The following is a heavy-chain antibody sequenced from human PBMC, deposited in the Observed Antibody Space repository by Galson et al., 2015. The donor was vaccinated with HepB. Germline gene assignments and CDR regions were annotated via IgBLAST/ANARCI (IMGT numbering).Heavy chain of an antibody. CDR3: AKGSGSFEAGTPLDFDY. D-gene: IGHD6-19*01. CDR2: ISGRGST. J-gene: IGHJ4*02. V-gene: IGHV3-23*01. Sequence: SLRLSCAASGFTFSRYVMTWVRQAPGKGLEWVSSISGRGSTHYADSVKGRFTISRDDSKNTLYLQMHSLRVEDTAVYYCAKGSGSFEAGTPLDFDYWGQGTLVTVSS. CDR1: GFTFSRYV.